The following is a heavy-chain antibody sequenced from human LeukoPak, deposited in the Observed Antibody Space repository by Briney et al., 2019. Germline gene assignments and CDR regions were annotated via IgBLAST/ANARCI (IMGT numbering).Heavy chain of an antibody. CDR2: IIPILGIA. Sequence: VASVKVSCKASGGTFSSYAISWVRQAPGQGLEWMGRIIPILGIANYAQKFQGRVTITADKSTSTAYMERSSLRSEDTAVYYCARDLDCGGDCYSQWGRYFDYWGQGTLVTVSS. V-gene: IGHV1-69*04. CDR1: GGTFSSYA. CDR3: ARDLDCGGDCYSQWGRYFDY. J-gene: IGHJ4*02. D-gene: IGHD2-21*02.